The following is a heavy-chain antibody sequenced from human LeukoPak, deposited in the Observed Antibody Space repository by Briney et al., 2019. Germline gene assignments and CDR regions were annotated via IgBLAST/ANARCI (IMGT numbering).Heavy chain of an antibody. J-gene: IGHJ4*02. D-gene: IGHD3-22*01. CDR1: GYTFTGYY. CDR3: ARDFTDLGYYDSSGYSRFDY. Sequence: ASVKVSCKASGYTFTGYYMHWVRQAPGQGLEWMGIINPSGGSTSYAQKFQGRVTMTRDTSTSTVYMELSSLRSEDTAVYYCARDFTDLGYYDSSGYSRFDYWGQGTLVTVSS. CDR2: INPSGGST. V-gene: IGHV1-46*01.